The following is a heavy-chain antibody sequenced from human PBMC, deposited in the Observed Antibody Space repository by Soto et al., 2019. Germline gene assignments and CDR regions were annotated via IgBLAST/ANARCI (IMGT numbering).Heavy chain of an antibody. Sequence: QVQLVQSGAEVKKPGASVKVSCKASGYSFISYGISWVRQAPGQGLEWMGWISAYNGNTNYAQKLQDRVTMTTDTTTSTAYMELRSLRSDDTAVYYCARDHSTDYGDYVRVGNYFDYWGQGTLVTVSS. CDR1: GYSFISYG. D-gene: IGHD4-17*01. V-gene: IGHV1-18*01. J-gene: IGHJ4*02. CDR2: ISAYNGNT. CDR3: ARDHSTDYGDYVRVGNYFDY.